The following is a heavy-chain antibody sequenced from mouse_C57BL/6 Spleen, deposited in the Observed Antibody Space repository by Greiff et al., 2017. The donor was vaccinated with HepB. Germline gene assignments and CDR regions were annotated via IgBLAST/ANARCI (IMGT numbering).Heavy chain of an antibody. Sequence: QVQLKQPGAELVKPGASVKLSCKASGYTFTSYWMQWVKQRPGQGLEWIGEIDPSDSYTNYNQKFKGKATLTVDTSSSTAYMQLSSLTSEDSAVYYCARDANFDWGQGTLVTVSA. CDR2: IDPSDSYT. CDR3: ARDANFD. CDR1: GYTFTSYW. D-gene: IGHD2-1*01. V-gene: IGHV1-50*01. J-gene: IGHJ3*01.